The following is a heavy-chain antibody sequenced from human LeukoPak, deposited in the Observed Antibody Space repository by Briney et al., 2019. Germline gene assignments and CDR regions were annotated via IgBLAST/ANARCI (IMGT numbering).Heavy chain of an antibody. CDR1: GGTFSSYA. CDR3: ARDGDSSGWWRALDY. V-gene: IGHV1-69*06. Sequence: SVKVSCKASGGTFSSYAISCVRQAPGQGLEWMGRIIPIFGTANYAQKFQGRVTITADKSTSTAYMELSSLRSEDTAVYYCARDGDSSGWWRALDYWGQGTLVTVSS. J-gene: IGHJ4*02. D-gene: IGHD6-19*01. CDR2: IIPIFGTA.